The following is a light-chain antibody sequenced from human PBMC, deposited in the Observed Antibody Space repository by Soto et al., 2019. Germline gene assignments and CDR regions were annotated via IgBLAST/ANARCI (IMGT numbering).Light chain of an antibody. CDR1: GRVGSS. J-gene: IGKJ2*01. CDR2: GAS. CDR3: QQYAEYST. Sequence: DIHLTQSPSSLSASVGDRVTMTCRASGRVGSSLAWYQKKAGEAPKLLFHGASTAAPDVPLRFSASGSGTEFTLVIDSLQAGGFGTFYFQQYAEYSTFGRGTRLEI. V-gene: IGKV1-5*01.